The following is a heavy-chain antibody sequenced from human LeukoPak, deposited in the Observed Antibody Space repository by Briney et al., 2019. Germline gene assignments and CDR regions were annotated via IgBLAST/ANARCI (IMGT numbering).Heavy chain of an antibody. J-gene: IGHJ6*04. CDR2: ISSNGGST. V-gene: IGHV3-64*02. CDR1: GFTFSSYA. Sequence: TGGSLRLSCAASGFTFSSYAMHWVRQAPGKGLEYVSAISSNGGSTYYADSVKGRFTISRDNSKNTLYLQMGSLRAEDMAEYYWARARSGEYDAEYYHGTEVWGKATTVTASS. D-gene: IGHD4-17*01. CDR3: ARARSGEYDAEYYHGTEV.